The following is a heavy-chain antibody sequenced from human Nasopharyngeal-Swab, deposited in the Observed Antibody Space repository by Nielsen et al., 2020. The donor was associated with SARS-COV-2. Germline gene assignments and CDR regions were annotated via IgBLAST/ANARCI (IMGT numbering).Heavy chain of an antibody. D-gene: IGHD6-13*01. CDR2: IIPILGRT. V-gene: IGHV1-69*04. J-gene: IGHJ4*02. CDR3: ARDPNSSWLPLDY. CDR1: GGTFSSFA. Sequence: SVKVSCRAFGGTFSSFAFSWVRQAPGQGLEWMGRIIPILGRTNYAQKFQGRVTISADKSTSTAYMELSSLRSEDTAMYYCARDPNSSWLPLDYWGQGTLVTVSS.